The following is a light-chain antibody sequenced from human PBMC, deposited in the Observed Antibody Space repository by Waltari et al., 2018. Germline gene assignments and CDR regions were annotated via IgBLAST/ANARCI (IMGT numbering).Light chain of an antibody. J-gene: IGKJ2*01. CDR1: QSVGSS. CDR2: GAS. V-gene: IGKV3-20*01. CDR3: QQYATSPYT. Sequence: EIVLTQSPVTLSLAPGERATLSCWASQSVGSSLAWYQQKPGQAPRLLIYGASSRATGIPDRFSGSGSGTDFTLTINRLGPEDFAVYYCQQYATSPYTFGQGTKLEIK.